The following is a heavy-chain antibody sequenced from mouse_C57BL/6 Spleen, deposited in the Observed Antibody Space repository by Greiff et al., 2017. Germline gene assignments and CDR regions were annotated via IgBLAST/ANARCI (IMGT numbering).Heavy chain of an antibody. V-gene: IGHV8-12*01. CDR3: ASYDGYNAY. Sequence: QVQLKESGPGILQSSQTLSLTCSFSGFSLSTSGMGVSWIRQPSGKGLEWLAHIYWDDDKRYNPSLKSRLTISKDTSRNQVFLKITSVDTADTATYYCASYDGYNAYWGQGTLVTVSA. D-gene: IGHD2-3*01. CDR1: GFSLSTSGMG. J-gene: IGHJ3*01. CDR2: IYWDDDK.